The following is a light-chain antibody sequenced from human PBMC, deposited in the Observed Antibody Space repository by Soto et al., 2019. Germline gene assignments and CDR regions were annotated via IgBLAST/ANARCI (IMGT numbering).Light chain of an antibody. CDR3: QQRNNWLT. Sequence: DIVLTQSPATLSLSPGERATLSCRASQSVGTSLAWLQHKPGQAPRLLLYAASNRAAGIPVRFSGSGSGTDFTLTISSLEPEDFAVYYCQQRNNWLTFGGGTKVEIK. V-gene: IGKV3-11*01. J-gene: IGKJ4*01. CDR2: AAS. CDR1: QSVGTS.